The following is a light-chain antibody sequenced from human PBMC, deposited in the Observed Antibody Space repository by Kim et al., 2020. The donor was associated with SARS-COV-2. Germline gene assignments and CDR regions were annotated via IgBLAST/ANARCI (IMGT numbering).Light chain of an antibody. J-gene: IGLJ2*01. CDR1: RGDGGGNGR. CDR2: EVT. V-gene: IGLV2-18*02. CDR3: CSYTSTRTRV. Sequence: QAITIPCPGRRGDGGGNGRVSGYPQPPDTAPKRLIYEVTNRPSGVPDRFSGSKSGNTASLTISGLQAEDEADYYCCSYTSTRTRVFGGGTQLTVL.